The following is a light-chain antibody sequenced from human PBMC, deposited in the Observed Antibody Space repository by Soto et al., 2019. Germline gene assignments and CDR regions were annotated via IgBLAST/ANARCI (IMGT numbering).Light chain of an antibody. CDR1: SSDVGGYNY. J-gene: IGLJ1*01. Sequence: QSALTQPPSAPGSPGQSVTISCTGTSSDVGGYNYVSWYQQHPGKAPKLMIYEVSARPSGVPDRFSGSKSSNTASLTVSGRQAEDEADYYCSSYAGSNNFVFGTGTKLTVL. V-gene: IGLV2-8*01. CDR3: SSYAGSNNFV. CDR2: EVS.